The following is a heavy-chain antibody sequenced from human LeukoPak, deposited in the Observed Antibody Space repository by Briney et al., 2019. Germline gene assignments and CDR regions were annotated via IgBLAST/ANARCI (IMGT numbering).Heavy chain of an antibody. V-gene: IGHV3-7*04. D-gene: IGHD2-15*01. CDR2: IKQDGSEK. Sequence: PGGSLRLSCAASGFTFSSYWTSWVRQAPGKGLEWVANIKQDGSEKYYVDSVKGRFTISRDNAKNSLYLQMNSLRAEDTAVYYCARAGGVAALKYWGQGTLVTVSS. CDR3: ARAGGVAALKY. J-gene: IGHJ4*02. CDR1: GFTFSSYW.